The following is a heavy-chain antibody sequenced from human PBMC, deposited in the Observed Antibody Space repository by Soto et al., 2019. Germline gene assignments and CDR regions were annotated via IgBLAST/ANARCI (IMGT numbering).Heavy chain of an antibody. J-gene: IGHJ6*02. V-gene: IGHV1-69*13. CDR1: GGTFSSYA. CDR3: ARIQLWSYYYYYGMDV. D-gene: IGHD5-18*01. Sequence: SVKVSCKASGGTFSSYAISWVRQAPGQGLEWMGGIIPIFGTANYAQKFQGRVTITADESTSTAYMELSSLRSEDTAVYYCARIQLWSYYYYYGMDVWGQGTTVTVSS. CDR2: IIPIFGTA.